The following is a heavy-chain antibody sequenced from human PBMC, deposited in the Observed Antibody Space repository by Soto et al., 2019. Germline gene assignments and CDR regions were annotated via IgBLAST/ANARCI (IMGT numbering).Heavy chain of an antibody. Sequence: QVQLQESGPGLVKPSQTLSLTCTVSGGSIRSGGYYWNWIRQHPGKGLEWIGYIYYSGSTYYNPSLKSRVTISVDTSKNQFSLKLSSVPAAATAVYYCARDPSGLAAEGWLDPSGQGPLVNVS. J-gene: IGHJ5*02. CDR3: ARDPSGLAAEGWLDP. D-gene: IGHD6-13*01. CDR2: IYYSGST. V-gene: IGHV4-31*03. CDR1: GGSIRSGGYY.